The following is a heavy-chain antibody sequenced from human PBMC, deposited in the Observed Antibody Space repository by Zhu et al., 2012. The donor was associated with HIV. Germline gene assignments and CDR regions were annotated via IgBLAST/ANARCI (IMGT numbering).Heavy chain of an antibody. CDR1: GAYISSTSYY. V-gene: IGHV4-39*07. D-gene: IGHD3-22*01. CDR2: VFYSGST. Sequence: QLQESGPRLVKPSETLSLTCSVSGAYISSTSYYWGWIRQPPGKGLEWIGSVFYSGSTNYNPSLKSPVTISLDTPKNKISLKLTSVTAADTAVYYCARGGVTAPDSLYWGQGILVTVSS. J-gene: IGHJ4*02. CDR3: ARGGVTAPDSLY.